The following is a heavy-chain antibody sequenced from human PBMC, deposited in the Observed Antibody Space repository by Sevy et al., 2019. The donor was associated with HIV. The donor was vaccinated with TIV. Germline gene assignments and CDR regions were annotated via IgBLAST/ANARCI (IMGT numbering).Heavy chain of an antibody. D-gene: IGHD2-15*01. J-gene: IGHJ6*02. V-gene: IGHV1-18*01. CDR2: ISAYNGNT. Sequence: ASVKVSCKASGYTFTSYGISWVRQAPGQGLEWMGWISAYNGNTNYAQKLQGRVTMTTDTSTSTAYRELRSLRSDDTAVYYCARVGPYCSGGSCYYYYGMDVWGQGTTVTVSS. CDR1: GYTFTSYG. CDR3: ARVGPYCSGGSCYYYYGMDV.